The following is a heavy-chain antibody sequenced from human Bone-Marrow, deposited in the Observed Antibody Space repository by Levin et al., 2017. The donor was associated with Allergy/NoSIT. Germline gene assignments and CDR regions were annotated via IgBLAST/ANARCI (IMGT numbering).Heavy chain of an antibody. D-gene: IGHD2-15*01. CDR2: ISYDGSNK. CDR1: GFTFSTYG. V-gene: IGHV3-30*18. Sequence: PGGSLRLSCAASGFTFSTYGMHWVRQAPGKGLEWVAVISYDGSNKYNTDSVKGRFTISRDNSKNTLYLQMNSLRAEDTAVYYCAKYGWGMDVWGQGTTVTVSS. CDR3: AKYGWGMDV. J-gene: IGHJ6*02.